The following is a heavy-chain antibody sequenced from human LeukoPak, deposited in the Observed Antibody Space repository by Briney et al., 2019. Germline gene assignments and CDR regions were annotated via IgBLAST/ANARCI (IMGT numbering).Heavy chain of an antibody. CDR2: VNSDGQDT. D-gene: IGHD1-20*01. Sequence: GGPLRLSCSASGFTFNKYWMHWVRQAPGKGPLWVSRVNSDGQDTTYADAVKGRFTISRDNAKNTVYLQMNSLRAEDTAIYYCARVDNWNDGGYWGQGTLVTVSS. CDR1: GFTFNKYW. J-gene: IGHJ4*02. CDR3: ARVDNWNDGGY. V-gene: IGHV3-74*03.